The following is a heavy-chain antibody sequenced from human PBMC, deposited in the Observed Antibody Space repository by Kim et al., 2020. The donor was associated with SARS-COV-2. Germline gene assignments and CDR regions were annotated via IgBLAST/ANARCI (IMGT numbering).Heavy chain of an antibody. V-gene: IGHV3-30*18. J-gene: IGHJ4*02. Sequence: GGSLRLSCAASGFTFSSYGMHWVRQAPGKGLEWVAVISYDGSNKYYADSVKGRFTISRDNSKNTLYLQMNSLRAEDTAVYYCAKDLSCSGGSCRDYWGQGTLVTVSS. D-gene: IGHD2-15*01. CDR1: GFTFSSYG. CDR2: ISYDGSNK. CDR3: AKDLSCSGGSCRDY.